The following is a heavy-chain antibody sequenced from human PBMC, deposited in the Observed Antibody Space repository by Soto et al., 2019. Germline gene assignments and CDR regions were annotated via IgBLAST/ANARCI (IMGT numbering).Heavy chain of an antibody. CDR3: AKDITIFGVVIIQGDYFDY. Sequence: GGSLRLSCAASGFTFSSYAMSWVRQAPGKGLEWVSAISGSGGSTYYADSVKGRFTISRDNSKNTLFLKMNSLRAEDTAVYYCAKDITIFGVVIIQGDYFDYWGQGTLVTVSS. D-gene: IGHD3-3*01. CDR1: GFTFSSYA. V-gene: IGHV3-23*01. CDR2: ISGSGGST. J-gene: IGHJ4*02.